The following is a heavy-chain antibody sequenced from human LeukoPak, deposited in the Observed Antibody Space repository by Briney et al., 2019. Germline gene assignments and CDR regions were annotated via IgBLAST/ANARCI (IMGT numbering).Heavy chain of an antibody. V-gene: IGHV3-53*01. Sequence: PGGSLRLSCAASGFTVSSNYMSWVRQAPGKGLEWVSVIYSGGSTYYADSVKGRFTISRDNSKNTLYLQVNSLRAEDTAVYYCARDLGKTGGDYWGQGTLVTVSS. J-gene: IGHJ4*02. CDR3: ARDLGKTGGDY. CDR2: IYSGGST. D-gene: IGHD2-15*01. CDR1: GFTVSSNY.